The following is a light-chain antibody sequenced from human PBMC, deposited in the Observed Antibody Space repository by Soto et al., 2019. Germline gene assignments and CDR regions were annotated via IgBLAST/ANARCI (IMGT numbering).Light chain of an antibody. Sequence: EVVLTQSPATLSLSPGERATLSCRASETVRTFVDWYQQKPGQAPRLLIHGASNRATGIPARFSGSGSGTDFTLTISNLEPEDCAVYYCQQHSHWPPWTFGQGTRVEI. J-gene: IGKJ1*01. CDR3: QQHSHWPPWT. CDR2: GAS. CDR1: ETVRTF. V-gene: IGKV3-11*01.